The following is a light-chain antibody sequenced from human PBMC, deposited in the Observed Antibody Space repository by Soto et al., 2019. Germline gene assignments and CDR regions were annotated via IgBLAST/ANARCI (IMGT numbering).Light chain of an antibody. Sequence: EIVMTQSPATLSVSPGERATLSCRASQSVSSNLAWYRQKPGQAPRLLIYGASTRATGIPARISGSGSGTELTLTISSLQSEDFAVYYCQQYNNWPPLTFGGGTKVDIK. CDR3: QQYNNWPPLT. V-gene: IGKV3-15*01. CDR1: QSVSSN. J-gene: IGKJ4*01. CDR2: GAS.